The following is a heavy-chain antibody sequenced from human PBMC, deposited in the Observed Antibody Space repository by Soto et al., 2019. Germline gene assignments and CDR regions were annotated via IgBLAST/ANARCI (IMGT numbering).Heavy chain of an antibody. CDR1: GDSVSSNSAA. Sequence: PSQTLSLTCAISGDSVSSNSAAWNWIRQSPSRGLEWLGRTYYRSKWYNDYAVSVKSRITINPDTSKNQFSLQLNSVTPEDTAVYYCARGPHIMVVAEHNGFDPWGQGTLVTGSS. D-gene: IGHD2-15*01. CDR2: TYYRSKWYN. CDR3: ARGPHIMVVAEHNGFDP. J-gene: IGHJ5*02. V-gene: IGHV6-1*01.